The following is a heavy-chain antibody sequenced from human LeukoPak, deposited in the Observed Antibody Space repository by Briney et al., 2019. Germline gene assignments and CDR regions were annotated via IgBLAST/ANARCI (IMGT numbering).Heavy chain of an antibody. Sequence: GGSLRLSCAASGFTFSNYWMTWVRQAPGKGLEWVANIKEDGSEKYYVDFVKGRFIISRDNAKNSLYLQMNSLRAEDTAVYYCARRTTMDVWGQGTTVTVSS. D-gene: IGHD1-1*01. CDR2: IKEDGSEK. CDR1: GFTFSNYW. V-gene: IGHV3-7*01. CDR3: ARRTTMDV. J-gene: IGHJ6*02.